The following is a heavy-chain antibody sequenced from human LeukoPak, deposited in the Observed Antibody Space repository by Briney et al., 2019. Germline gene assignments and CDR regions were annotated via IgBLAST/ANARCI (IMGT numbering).Heavy chain of an antibody. V-gene: IGHV3-66*01. CDR3: ARLQSDYNILTAYSKY. J-gene: IGHJ4*02. Sequence: GSLRLSCAASGFTVSSNYMSWVRQAPGKGLEWVSVIYDIGSTYFADSVKGRFTISRDNSKNTVYLQMNSLRAEDTAVYYCARLQSDYNILTAYSKYWGQGSPVTVSS. D-gene: IGHD3-9*01. CDR2: IYDIGST. CDR1: GFTVSSNY.